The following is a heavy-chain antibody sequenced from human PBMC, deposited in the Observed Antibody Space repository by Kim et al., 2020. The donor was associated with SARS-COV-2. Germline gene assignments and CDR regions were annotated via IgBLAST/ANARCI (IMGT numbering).Heavy chain of an antibody. V-gene: IGHV1-24*01. D-gene: IGHD4-17*01. J-gene: IGHJ6*02. CDR2: FDPEDGET. CDR3: ASLNLRPPGTLYGDPSGYYYGMDV. Sequence: ASVKVSCKVSGYTLTELSMHWVRQAPGKGLEWMGGFDPEDGETIYAQKFQGRVTMTEDTSTDTAYMELSSLRSEDTAVYYCASLNLRPPGTLYGDPSGYYYGMDVWGQGTTVTVSS. CDR1: GYTLTELS.